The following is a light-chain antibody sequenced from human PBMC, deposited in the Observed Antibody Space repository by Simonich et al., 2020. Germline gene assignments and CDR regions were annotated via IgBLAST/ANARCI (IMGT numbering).Light chain of an antibody. CDR3: QQYYSTPYT. CDR1: QSVLYSSNSNNY. J-gene: IGKJ2*01. CDR2: CAS. V-gene: IGKV4-1*01. Sequence: DIVMTQSPHSLSVSLVERATINSNSSQSVLYSSNSNNYLAWYQQKPGPPPKLLIYCASTRESGVPDRFSGSGSGTDFTLTISSLQAEDVAVYYCQQYYSTPYTFGQGTKLEIK.